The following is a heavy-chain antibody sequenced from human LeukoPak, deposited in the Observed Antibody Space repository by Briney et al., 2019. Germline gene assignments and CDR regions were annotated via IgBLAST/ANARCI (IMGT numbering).Heavy chain of an antibody. J-gene: IGHJ4*02. V-gene: IGHV1-46*01. D-gene: IGHD3-22*01. CDR2: INPSGGST. Sequence: ASVKVSCKASVYTFTSYYMHWVRQAPGQGLEWMGIINPSGGSTSYAQKFQGRVTMTRDTSTSTVYMELSSLRSEDTAVYYCARGPLYYYDSSGPFDYWGQGTLVTVSS. CDR1: VYTFTSYY. CDR3: ARGPLYYYDSSGPFDY.